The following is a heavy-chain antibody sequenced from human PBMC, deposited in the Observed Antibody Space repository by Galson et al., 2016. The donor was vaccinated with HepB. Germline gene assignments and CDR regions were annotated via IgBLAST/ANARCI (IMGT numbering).Heavy chain of an antibody. D-gene: IGHD3-22*01. CDR2: INPSGGDD. J-gene: IGHJ4*02. Sequence: SVKVSCKASGYTFITYYMHWVRQAPGQGPEWMGIINPSGGDDTYAQRFKGRLTVTRDYSTRTFYRELSSLSFEDTAVYFCSRESGSYYIHCDYWGQGTLVSVSS. V-gene: IGHV1-46*01. CDR1: GYTFITYY. CDR3: SRESGSYYIHCDY.